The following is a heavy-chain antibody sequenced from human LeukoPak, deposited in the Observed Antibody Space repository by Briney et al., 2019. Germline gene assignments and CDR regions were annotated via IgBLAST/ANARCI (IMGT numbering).Heavy chain of an antibody. CDR2: LSGSGTAT. J-gene: IGHJ6*03. V-gene: IGHV3-23*01. CDR1: EFTFSRYA. CDR3: AKHLGSHSFLCYYMDV. D-gene: IGHD2-21*01. Sequence: GGSLRLSCEASEFTFSRYAMSLILQAPGTGLEWVSTLSGSGTATYYADSVKGRFTTSRDNSKDTLYLQMDNLRADDTAVYYCAKHLGSHSFLCYYMDVWGKGTSVIVSS.